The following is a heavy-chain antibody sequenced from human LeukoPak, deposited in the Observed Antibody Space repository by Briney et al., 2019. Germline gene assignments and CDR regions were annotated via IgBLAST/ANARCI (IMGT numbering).Heavy chain of an antibody. J-gene: IGHJ4*02. CDR3: ASDYGADSGY. Sequence: SETLSLTCTVSGGSISTSNYYWAWIRQPPGKGLEWVGSIYFSGSTYYNPSLKSRVSMSVDTSNNQFSLKVTSVTAADTAVYYYASDYGADSGYWGQGTLVTVSS. CDR1: GGSISTSNYY. CDR2: IYFSGST. D-gene: IGHD4-23*01. V-gene: IGHV4-39*01.